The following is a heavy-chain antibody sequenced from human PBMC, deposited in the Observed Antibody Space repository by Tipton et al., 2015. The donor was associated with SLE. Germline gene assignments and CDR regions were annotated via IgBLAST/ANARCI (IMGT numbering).Heavy chain of an antibody. J-gene: IGHJ4*02. D-gene: IGHD1-14*01. CDR1: GFTVSSNY. CDR3: SLTVADTAVYYCARSWSGRRGFDY. CDR2: IYSGGST. Sequence: SLRLSCAASGFTVSSNYMSWVRQAPGKGLEWVSLIYSGGSTYYADSVKGRFTTYVNPSLKSRVSMSMDTSNNRFSLTMTSLTVADTAVYYCARSWSGRRGFDYWGPGTLVTVSS. V-gene: IGHV3-53*01.